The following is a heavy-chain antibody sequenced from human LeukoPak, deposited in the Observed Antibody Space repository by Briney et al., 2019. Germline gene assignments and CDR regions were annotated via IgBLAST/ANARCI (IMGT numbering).Heavy chain of an antibody. Sequence: SETLSLTCAVSGYSISSGYYWGWIRQPPGKGLEWIGSIYHSGSTYYNPSLKSRVTISVDTSKNQFSLKLSSVTAADTAVYYCAKDLSWFFEAWGQGVLVTVSS. CDR1: GYSISSGYY. J-gene: IGHJ5*02. D-gene: IGHD6-13*01. CDR2: IYHSGST. CDR3: AKDLSWFFEA. V-gene: IGHV4-38-2*02.